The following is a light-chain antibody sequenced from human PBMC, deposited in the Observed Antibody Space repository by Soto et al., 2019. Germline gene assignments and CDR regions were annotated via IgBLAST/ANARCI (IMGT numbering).Light chain of an antibody. CDR3: QQYGTSEII. V-gene: IGKV3-20*01. CDR2: DTS. Sequence: EFVLTQSPGTLSLSPGERVTLSCRASQSLANSFIAWYQQKPGQAPRLLIYDTSSRASGIPDRFSGSGSGTDFTLTISRLETEDFAVFYCQQYGTSEIIFGQGTRLEIK. J-gene: IGKJ5*01. CDR1: QSLANSF.